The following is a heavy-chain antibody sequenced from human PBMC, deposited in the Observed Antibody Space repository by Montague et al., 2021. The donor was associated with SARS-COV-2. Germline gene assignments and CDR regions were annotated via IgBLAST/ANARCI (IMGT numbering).Heavy chain of an antibody. CDR1: GGSISSSSYY. D-gene: IGHD3-3*01. Sequence: SETLSLTCTVSGGSISSSSYYWGWIRQPPGKGLEWIGNIYYSGSTYYNPSLKSRVTISVDTSKNQFSLKLSSVTAADTAVYYCARQKMGSVTIFGVVMHDRWVGPWGQGTLVTVSS. V-gene: IGHV4-39*01. CDR3: ARQKMGSVTIFGVVMHDRWVGP. CDR2: IYYSGST. J-gene: IGHJ5*02.